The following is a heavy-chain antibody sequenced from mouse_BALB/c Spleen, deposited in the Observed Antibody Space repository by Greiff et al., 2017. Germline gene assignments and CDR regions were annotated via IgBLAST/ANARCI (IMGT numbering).Heavy chain of an antibody. Sequence: EVKLVESGGGLVKPGGSLKLSCAASGFTFSDYYMYWVRQTPEKRLEWVATISDGGSYTYYPDSVKGRFTISRDNAKNNLYLQMSSLKSEDTATYYCATPGNYDFDYWGQGTTLTVSS. CDR1: GFTFSDYY. CDR3: ATPGNYDFDY. D-gene: IGHD2-1*01. CDR2: ISDGGSYT. V-gene: IGHV5-4*02. J-gene: IGHJ2*01.